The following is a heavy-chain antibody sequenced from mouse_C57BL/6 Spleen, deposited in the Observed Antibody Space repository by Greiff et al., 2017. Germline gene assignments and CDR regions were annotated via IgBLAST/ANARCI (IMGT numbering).Heavy chain of an antibody. CDR2: ISSGSSTL. V-gene: IGHV5-17*01. CDR1: GFTFSDYG. CDR3: ARSKADWYIDV. Sequence: EVQGVESGGGLVKPGGSLTLSCSASGFTFSDYGMHWVRQAPEKGLEWVAYISSGSSTLYYAATVKGRFTLSRDNAKNTLFLQMTSLRSEDTAMYYCARSKADWYIDVWGTGTTVTVSS. J-gene: IGHJ1*03.